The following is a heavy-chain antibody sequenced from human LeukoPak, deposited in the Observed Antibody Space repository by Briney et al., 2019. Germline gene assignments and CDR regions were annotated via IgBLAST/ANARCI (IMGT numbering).Heavy chain of an antibody. CDR3: AKGGPLYSSWYIRDYYYYGMDV. J-gene: IGHJ6*02. D-gene: IGHD6-13*01. Sequence: QAGGSLRLSCAASGFTFDDYAMHWVRQAPGKGPEWVSLISGDGGGTYYADSVKGRFTISRDNSKNSLYLQMNSLRTEDTALYYCAKGGPLYSSWYIRDYYYYGMDVWGQGTTVTVS. V-gene: IGHV3-43*02. CDR2: ISGDGGGT. CDR1: GFTFDDYA.